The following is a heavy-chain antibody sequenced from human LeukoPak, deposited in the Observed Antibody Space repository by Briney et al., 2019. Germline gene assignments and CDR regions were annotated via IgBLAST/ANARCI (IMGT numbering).Heavy chain of an antibody. V-gene: IGHV4-59*01. Sequence: SETLSLTCTVSGASISSYYWSWIRQPPGKGLEWIGYMYYSGSTNYNPSLKSRVTISVDTSKNQFSLKLNSLTAADTAVYFCARELKVGNTGYYFDYWGQGTLVTVSS. CDR1: GASISSYY. J-gene: IGHJ4*02. CDR3: ARELKVGNTGYYFDY. D-gene: IGHD2/OR15-2a*01. CDR2: MYYSGST.